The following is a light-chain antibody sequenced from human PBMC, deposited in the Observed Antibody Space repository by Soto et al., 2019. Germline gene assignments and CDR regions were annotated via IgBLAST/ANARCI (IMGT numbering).Light chain of an antibody. J-gene: IGKJ1*01. CDR3: QQYDSTPPT. CDR2: GAS. V-gene: IGKV3-20*01. CDR1: QSVNSNY. Sequence: EIVLTQSPGTLSLSPGDRATLSCRASQSVNSNYLAWYQRKPGQAPRLLIYGASNRATDIPYRFSASGLGHTSLSPSPDWKQKILQCYCQQYDSTPPTFGQGTKVEVK.